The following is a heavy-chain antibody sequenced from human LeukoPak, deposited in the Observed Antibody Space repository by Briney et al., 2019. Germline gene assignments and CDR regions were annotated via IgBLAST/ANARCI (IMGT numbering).Heavy chain of an antibody. CDR2: ISSSSSYI. CDR3: ARDRRYGDYAGDDAFDI. CDR1: GFTFSSYS. Sequence: PGGSLRLSCAASGFTFSSYSMNWVRQAPGKGLEWVSPISSSSSYIYYADSVKGRFTISRDNAKNSLYLQMNSLRAEDTAVYYCARDRRYGDYAGDDAFDIWGQGTMVTVSS. V-gene: IGHV3-21*01. D-gene: IGHD4-17*01. J-gene: IGHJ3*02.